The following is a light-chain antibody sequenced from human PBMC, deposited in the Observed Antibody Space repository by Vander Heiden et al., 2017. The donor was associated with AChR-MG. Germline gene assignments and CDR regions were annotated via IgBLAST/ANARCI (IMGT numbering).Light chain of an antibody. CDR3: AAWDDSLNGPV. CDR2: SGD. V-gene: IGLV1-44*01. CDR1: SSNIGSNN. Sequence: SVLPQPPHASGAPGQRVTISCSGSSSNIGSNNVNWYQQLPGTAPKLLMYSGDKRPSGVPDRFSGSRSGTSASLAISGLQSEDEADYYCAAWDDSLNGPVFGGGTKLTVL. J-gene: IGLJ3*02.